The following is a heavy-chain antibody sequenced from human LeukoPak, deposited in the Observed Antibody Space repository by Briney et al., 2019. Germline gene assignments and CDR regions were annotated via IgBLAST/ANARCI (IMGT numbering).Heavy chain of an antibody. D-gene: IGHD1-1*01. CDR3: ARDPWGYRAGVMDF. Sequence: GGFLRLSCGASGFTFSSYWMHWVRQAPGKGLVWVSRINTDGTTTDHADSVKGRFTISRDNAKNTLYLQMNSLGAEDTAVYFCARDPWGYRAGVMDFWGLGTLVTVSS. CDR2: INTDGTTT. V-gene: IGHV3-74*01. J-gene: IGHJ4*02. CDR1: GFTFSSYW.